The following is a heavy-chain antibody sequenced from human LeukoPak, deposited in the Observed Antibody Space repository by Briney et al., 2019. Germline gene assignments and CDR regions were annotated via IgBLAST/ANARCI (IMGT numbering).Heavy chain of an antibody. J-gene: IGHJ5*02. CDR2: INHSGST. Sequence: PSETLSLTCTVSGGSISSSSYYWGWIRQPPGKGLEWIGEINHSGSTNYNPSLKSRVTISVDTSKNQFFLKLSSVTAADTAVYYCARGLMVNVFRFYWFDPWGQGTLVTVSS. V-gene: IGHV4-39*07. CDR3: ARGLMVNVFRFYWFDP. CDR1: GGSISSSSYY. D-gene: IGHD5-18*01.